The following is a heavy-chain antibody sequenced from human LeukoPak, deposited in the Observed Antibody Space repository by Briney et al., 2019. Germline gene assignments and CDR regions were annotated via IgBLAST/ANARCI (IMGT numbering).Heavy chain of an antibody. CDR1: GGSFSGYY. V-gene: IGHV4-34*01. CDR2: INHSGST. D-gene: IGHD3-22*01. J-gene: IGHJ4*02. Sequence: PSETLSLTCAVYGGSFSGYYWSWIRQPPGKGLEWIGEINHSGSTNYNPSLKSRVTISVDTSKNQFSLKLSSVTAADTAVYYCARDFDDSSGYAGFDYWGQGTLVTVSS. CDR3: ARDFDDSSGYAGFDY.